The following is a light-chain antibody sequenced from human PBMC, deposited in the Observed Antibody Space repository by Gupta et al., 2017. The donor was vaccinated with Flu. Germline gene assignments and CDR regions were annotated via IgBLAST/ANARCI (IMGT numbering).Light chain of an antibody. CDR2: DTR. CDR1: NIGSRG. Sequence: SHVLTQPPSLSMAPGQTAKISCGGDNIGSRGVHWYQQTPGQAPVLVVYDTRDRPSGIPARFSGSNSGNTATLTISRVEAGDEADYYCQVWDSRSDHVVFGGGTKLTVL. V-gene: IGLV3-21*02. J-gene: IGLJ2*01. CDR3: QVWDSRSDHVV.